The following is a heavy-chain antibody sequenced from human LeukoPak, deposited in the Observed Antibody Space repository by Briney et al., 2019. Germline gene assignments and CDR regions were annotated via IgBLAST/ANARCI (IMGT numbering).Heavy chain of an antibody. V-gene: IGHV3-66*01. CDR1: GFTVSSNY. J-gene: IGHJ4*02. Sequence: PGGSLRLSCAASGFTVSSNYMSWVRQAPGKGLEWVSVIYSGGSTYYADSVKGRFTFSRDNSKNMLYLQMNSLRAEDTAVYYCARDLPFDYWGQGTLVTVSS. CDR3: ARDLPFDY. CDR2: IYSGGST.